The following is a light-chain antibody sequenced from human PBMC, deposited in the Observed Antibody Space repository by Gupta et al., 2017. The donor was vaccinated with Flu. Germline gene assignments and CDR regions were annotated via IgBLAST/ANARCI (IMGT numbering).Light chain of an antibody. CDR3: AGWDDTLNGVI. V-gene: IGLV1-44*01. CDR1: SSNIGWNT. J-gene: IGLJ2*01. Sequence: RVISSCSGSSSNIGWNTVNWYQQLPGAAPKLLIYSNHQRPSGVPDRFSGSKSGSSASLAISGLQSEDEADYYCAGWDDTLNGVIFGGGTKLTVL. CDR2: SNH.